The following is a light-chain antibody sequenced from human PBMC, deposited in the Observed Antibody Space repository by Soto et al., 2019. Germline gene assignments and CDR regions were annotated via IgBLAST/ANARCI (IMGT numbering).Light chain of an antibody. CDR1: RSDNGASNS. CDR3: ISYKTDDTFV. V-gene: IGLV2-14*01. CDR2: EAT. Sequence: QSVLTQPASVSGSPGRSITSSCAGTRSDNGASNSVSWYQHLPGRSPTLIIYEATNRPSGASERFSGSKAGDTASLTISGLQADDEAEYFCISYKTDDTFVFGSGTKVTVL. J-gene: IGLJ1*01.